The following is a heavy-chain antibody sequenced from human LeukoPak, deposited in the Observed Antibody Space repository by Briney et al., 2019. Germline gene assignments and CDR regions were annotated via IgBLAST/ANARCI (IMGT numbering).Heavy chain of an antibody. CDR2: MNGDGSTT. CDR3: ARSQDAYDT. Sequence: PGGSLRLSCAASGFTFSNSWMHWVRQAPGKGLVWVSRMNGDGSTTTYADSVKGRFSISRDNAKNTLYLQMNSLRAEDTAVYYCARSQDAYDTWGQGTQVTVSS. V-gene: IGHV3-74*01. J-gene: IGHJ4*02. CDR1: GFTFSNSW. D-gene: IGHD3-9*01.